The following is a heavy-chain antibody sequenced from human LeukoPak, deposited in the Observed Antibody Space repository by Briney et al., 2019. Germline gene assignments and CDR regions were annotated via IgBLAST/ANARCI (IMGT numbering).Heavy chain of an antibody. CDR2: INHSGST. D-gene: IGHD2-2*01. CDR3: ARGVGRVRSTSSRSYMDV. CDR1: GGSFSGYY. V-gene: IGHV4-34*01. J-gene: IGHJ6*03. Sequence: KPSETLSLTCAVYGGSFSGYYWSWIRQPPGKGLEWIGEINHSGSTNYNPSLKSRVTISVDTSKNQFSLKLSSVTAADTAVYYCARGVGRVRSTSSRSYMDVWGKGTTVTVSS.